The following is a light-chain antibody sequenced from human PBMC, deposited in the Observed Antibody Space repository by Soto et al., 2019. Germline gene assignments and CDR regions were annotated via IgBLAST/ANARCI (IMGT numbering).Light chain of an antibody. Sequence: EIVLTQSPGTLSLSPGDSATLSCRASQTVXHGYSAWYQQKHGQAPRLLTDGASTRAAGSPDRLSGGESGTGFTLPISRLEPEDFAVYYCQQYVSAPRTFGQGTKVDI. CDR1: QTVXHGY. CDR3: QQYVSAPRT. J-gene: IGKJ1*01. V-gene: IGKV3-20*01. CDR2: GAS.